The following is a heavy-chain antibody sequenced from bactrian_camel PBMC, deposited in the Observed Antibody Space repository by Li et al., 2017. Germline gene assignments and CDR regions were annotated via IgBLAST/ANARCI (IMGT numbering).Heavy chain of an antibody. V-gene: IGHV3S26*01. J-gene: IGHJ4*01. CDR2: IATDNGR. Sequence: HVLLVESGGGTVQAGGSLRLSCAASEFATSRYCLGWFRQAPGKELEGVAGIATDNGRSYADSVKGRFTISKDTSKNTVYLEMNNLKPEDTAMYYCAADWRRSACAEKMEGFPYAGHGTQVTVS. CDR1: EFATSRYC. D-gene: IGHD8*01.